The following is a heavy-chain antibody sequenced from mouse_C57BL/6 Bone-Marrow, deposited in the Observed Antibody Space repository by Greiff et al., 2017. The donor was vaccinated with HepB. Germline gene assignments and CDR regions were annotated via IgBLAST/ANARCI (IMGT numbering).Heavy chain of an antibody. CDR1: GYTFTSYW. CDR3: ARPPYYYGSSRFAY. D-gene: IGHD1-1*01. J-gene: IGHJ3*01. Sequence: QVQLKQPGAELVKPGASVKLSCKASGYTFTSYWMHWVKQRPGQGLEWIGMIHPNSGSTNYNEKFKSKATLTVDKSSSTAYMQLSSLTSEDSAVYYCARPPYYYGSSRFAYWGQGTLVTVSA. V-gene: IGHV1-64*01. CDR2: IHPNSGST.